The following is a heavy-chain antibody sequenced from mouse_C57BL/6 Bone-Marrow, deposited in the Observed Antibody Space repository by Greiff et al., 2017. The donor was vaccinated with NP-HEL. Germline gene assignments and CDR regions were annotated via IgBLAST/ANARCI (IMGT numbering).Heavy chain of an antibody. CDR2: IRNKANNHAT. J-gene: IGHJ4*01. D-gene: IGHD2-1*01. CDR1: GFTFSDAW. CDR3: TSYHLPYGNYELMDY. Sequence: EVKLMESGGGLVQPGGSMKLSCAASGFTFSDAWMDWVRQSPEKGLEWVAEIRNKANNHATYYAESVKGRFTISRDDSKSSVYLQMNSLRAEDTGIYYCTSYHLPYGNYELMDYWGQGTSVTVSS. V-gene: IGHV6-6*01.